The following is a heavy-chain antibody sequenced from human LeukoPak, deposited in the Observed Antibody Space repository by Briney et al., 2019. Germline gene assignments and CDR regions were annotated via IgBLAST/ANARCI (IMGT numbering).Heavy chain of an antibody. D-gene: IGHD3-10*01. V-gene: IGHV3-15*01. J-gene: IGHJ4*02. CDR1: EFTFSNVW. CDR3: TTGLVLLWFGAFDY. CDR2: IKSKTDGGTT. Sequence: GGSLRLSCAASEFTFSNVWMTWVRQAPGKGLEWVGRIKSKTDGGTTDYAAPVKDRFTISRDDSKNTVYLQMNSLKIEDTAVYYCTTGLVLLWFGAFDYWGQGTLVTVSS.